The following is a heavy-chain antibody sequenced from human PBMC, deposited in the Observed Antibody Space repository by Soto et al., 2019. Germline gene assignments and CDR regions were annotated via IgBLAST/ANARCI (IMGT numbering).Heavy chain of an antibody. Sequence: QVQLQESGPGLVKPSQTLSLTCTVSGCSISSGGYYWSWIRQHPGKVLEWIGYIDYSGSTYYNPSLKSRVTISVDTSKNQFSLKLSSVTAADTAVYYCARGCYYDSSGYYGYWGQGTLVTVSS. CDR1: GCSISSGGYY. V-gene: IGHV4-31*03. CDR3: ARGCYYDSSGYYGY. D-gene: IGHD3-22*01. J-gene: IGHJ4*02. CDR2: IDYSGST.